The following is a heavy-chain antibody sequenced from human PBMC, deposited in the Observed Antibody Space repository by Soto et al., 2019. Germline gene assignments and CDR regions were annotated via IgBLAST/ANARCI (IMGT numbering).Heavy chain of an antibody. J-gene: IGHJ5*02. D-gene: IGHD7-27*01. CDR3: ARAPNLPRGRFDP. V-gene: IGHV4-34*01. CDR1: GGSFSGYY. CDR2: INHSGST. Sequence: TSETLSLTCAVYGGSFSGYYWSWIRQPPGKGLEWIGEINHSGSTNYNPSLKSRVTISVDTSKNQFSLKLSSVTAADTAVYYCARAPNLPRGRFDPWGQGTLVTVSS.